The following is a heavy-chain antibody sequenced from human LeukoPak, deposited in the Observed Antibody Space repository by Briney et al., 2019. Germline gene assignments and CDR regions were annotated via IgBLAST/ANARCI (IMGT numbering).Heavy chain of an antibody. CDR1: GGSISSSSYY. D-gene: IGHD3-22*01. CDR2: IYYSGST. V-gene: IGHV4-39*01. CDR3: ARQMGVVITGDI. J-gene: IGHJ3*02. Sequence: PSETLSLTCTVSGGSISSSSYYWGWIRQPPGEGLEWIGSIYYSGSTYYNPSLKSRVTISVDTSKNQFSLKLSSVTAADTAVYYCARQMGVVITGDIWGQGTMVTVSS.